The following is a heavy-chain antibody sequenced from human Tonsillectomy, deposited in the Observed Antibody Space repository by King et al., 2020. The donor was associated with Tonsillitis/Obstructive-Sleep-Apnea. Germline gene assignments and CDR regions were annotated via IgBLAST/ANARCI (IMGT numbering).Heavy chain of an antibody. V-gene: IGHV5-10-1*01. J-gene: IGHJ4*02. D-gene: IGHD2-2*01. CDR1: GYTFSTSW. Sequence: QLVQSGAEVKKPGESLRISCYCSGYTFSTSWISWVCQMPGKGLEWMGRIDPIDSYTYYNPSFQGHVTISVDKSISTAYLQWSSLKASDTAMYYCARRDCISTNCYFDFWGQGTLVTVSS. CDR2: IDPIDSYT. CDR3: ARRDCISTNCYFDF.